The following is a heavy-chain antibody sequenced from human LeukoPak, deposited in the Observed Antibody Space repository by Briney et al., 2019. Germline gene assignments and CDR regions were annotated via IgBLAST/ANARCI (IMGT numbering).Heavy chain of an antibody. V-gene: IGHV1-8*02. CDR3: ARVVMGSYDILTGYYGWYYYYYMDV. D-gene: IGHD3-9*01. CDR2: MSPNSGNT. CDR1: GYTFTSYG. J-gene: IGHJ6*03. Sequence: VASVKVSCKASGYTFTSYGISWVRQAPGQGLEWMGWMSPNSGNTGYAQKFQGRVTMTRNTSISTAYMELSSLRSEDTAVYYCARVVMGSYDILTGYYGWYYYYYMDVWGKGTTVTISS.